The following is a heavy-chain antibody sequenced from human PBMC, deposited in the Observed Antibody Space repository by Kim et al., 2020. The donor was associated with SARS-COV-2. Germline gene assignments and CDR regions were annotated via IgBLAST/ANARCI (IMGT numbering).Heavy chain of an antibody. V-gene: IGHV3-15*01. CDR1: GFTFSNAW. CDR3: TTDPAYSSSRTAGY. J-gene: IGHJ4*02. D-gene: IGHD6-13*01. Sequence: GGSLRLSCAASGFTFSNAWMSWVRQAPGKGLEWVGRIKSKTDGGTTDYAAPVKGRFTISRDDSKNTLYLQMNSLKTEDTAVYYCTTDPAYSSSRTAGYWGQGTLVTVSS. CDR2: IKSKTDGGTT.